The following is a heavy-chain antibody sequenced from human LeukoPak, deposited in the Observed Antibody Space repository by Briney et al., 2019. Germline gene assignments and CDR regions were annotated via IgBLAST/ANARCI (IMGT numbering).Heavy chain of an antibody. Sequence: GGSLRLSCAASGFTFSNFGMHWVRQAPGKGLEWVAFIRFDGTSEFYADSVKGRFTISRDNSKNTLYLQMNSLRAEDTAIYYCAREDTTGWYSGDYWGQGTLVTVSS. D-gene: IGHD6-19*01. CDR2: IRFDGTSE. V-gene: IGHV3-30*02. CDR1: GFTFSNFG. CDR3: AREDTTGWYSGDY. J-gene: IGHJ4*02.